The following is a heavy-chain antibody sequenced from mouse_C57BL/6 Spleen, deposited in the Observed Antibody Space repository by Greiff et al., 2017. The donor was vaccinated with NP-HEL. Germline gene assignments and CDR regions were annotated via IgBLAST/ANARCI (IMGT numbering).Heavy chain of an antibody. Sequence: EVQLQQSGAELVKPGASVKLSCTASGFNIKDYYMHWVKQRTEQGLEWIGRIDPEDGETKYVPKFQGKATITADTSSNTAYLQLSSLTSEDTAVYYCASGDGKPYWYFDVWGTGTTVTVSS. CDR1: GFNIKDYY. J-gene: IGHJ1*03. CDR2: IDPEDGET. CDR3: ASGDGKPYWYFDV. D-gene: IGHD2-1*01. V-gene: IGHV14-2*01.